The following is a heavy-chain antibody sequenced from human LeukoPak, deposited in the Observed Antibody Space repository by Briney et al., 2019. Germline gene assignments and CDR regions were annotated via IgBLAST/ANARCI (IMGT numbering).Heavy chain of an antibody. CDR1: GFTFSSYA. J-gene: IGHJ6*02. CDR2: ISGSGGST. Sequence: PGGSLRLSCAASGFTFSSYAMSWVRQAPGKGLEWVSAISGSGGSTYYADSVKGRFTISRDNSKNTLYLQMNSLRAEDTAVYYCAKDPPAPRWYNWNGEEGMDVWGQGTTVTVSS. CDR3: AKDPPAPRWYNWNGEEGMDV. V-gene: IGHV3-23*01. D-gene: IGHD1-20*01.